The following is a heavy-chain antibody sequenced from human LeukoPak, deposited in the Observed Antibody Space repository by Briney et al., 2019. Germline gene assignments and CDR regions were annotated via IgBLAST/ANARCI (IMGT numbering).Heavy chain of an antibody. D-gene: IGHD3-10*01. CDR2: IYASGST. CDR1: GDSISGYY. J-gene: IGHJ5*02. V-gene: IGHV4-4*07. Sequence: PSETLSLTCSVSGDSISGYYWSWIRRPAGKGLEWIGRIYASGSTNYNPSLKSRVTMSVGTSKNQFSLKLSSVTAADTADYYCVRHTGPHISRGVLRNNWFDPWGQGTLVIVSS. CDR3: VRHTGPHISRGVLRNNWFDP.